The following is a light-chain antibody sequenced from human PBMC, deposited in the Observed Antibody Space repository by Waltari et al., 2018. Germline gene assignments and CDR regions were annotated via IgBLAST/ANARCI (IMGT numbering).Light chain of an antibody. Sequence: IVLTQSPATLSLSPGERATLSCRASQSVSSYLAWYQQKPGQAPRLLINEASNRATGIPARFSGSGSGTDFTLTISSLEPEDFAVYYCQQRSNWPLTFGGGTKVDIK. J-gene: IGKJ4*01. CDR3: QQRSNWPLT. CDR2: EAS. CDR1: QSVSSY. V-gene: IGKV3-11*01.